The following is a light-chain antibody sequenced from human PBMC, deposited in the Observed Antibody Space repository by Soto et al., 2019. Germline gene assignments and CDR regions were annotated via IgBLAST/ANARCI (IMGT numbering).Light chain of an antibody. Sequence: SALTQPTSASGSPGQSVTISCSGTKNDIGVYDFVSWYQHHPGKAPRLIIYEVVQRPSGVPDRFSGSKSGNTASLPVSGLQDADEADDFCKSYAGSNTYVFGSGTKLTVL. J-gene: IGLJ1*01. CDR2: EVV. CDR3: KSYAGSNTYV. V-gene: IGLV2-8*01. CDR1: KNDIGVYDF.